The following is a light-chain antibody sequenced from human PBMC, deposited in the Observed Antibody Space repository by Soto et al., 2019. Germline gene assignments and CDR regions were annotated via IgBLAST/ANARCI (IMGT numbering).Light chain of an antibody. CDR2: DNN. V-gene: IGLV1-44*01. CDR3: AAWDDSLTGLNV. J-gene: IGLJ1*01. CDR1: SSNIGRNT. Sequence: QSVLSQPPSASGTPGQRVAISCSGSSSNIGRNTVNWYQQLPGTAPKLLIYDNNRWPSGVPDRFSGSKSGTSASLAISGLQSEEEADYYCAAWDDSLTGLNVFGTGTQLTVL.